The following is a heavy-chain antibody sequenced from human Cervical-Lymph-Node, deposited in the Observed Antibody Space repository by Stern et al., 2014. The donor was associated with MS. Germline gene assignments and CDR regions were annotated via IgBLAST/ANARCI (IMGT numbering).Heavy chain of an antibody. CDR3: ASIGTYYYDSSGYYYNYYYYGMDV. CDR2: IKQDGSAK. V-gene: IGHV3-7*03. J-gene: IGHJ6*02. Sequence: VQLVESGGGLVQPGGSLRLSCAASGFTFSSYWMSWVRQAPGKGLEWVANIKQDGSAKYYVDSVKGRFTISRDNAKNSLYLQMNSLRAEDTAVYYCASIGTYYYDSSGYYYNYYYYGMDVWGQGTTVTVSS. D-gene: IGHD3-22*01. CDR1: GFTFSSYW.